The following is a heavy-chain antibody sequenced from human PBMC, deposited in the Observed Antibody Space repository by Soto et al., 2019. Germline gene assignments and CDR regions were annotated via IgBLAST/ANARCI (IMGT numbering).Heavy chain of an antibody. CDR3: ATGLLAAAPLNY. Sequence: QVQLVQSGAEVKKPGSSVKVSCRASGVTLNDYAISWVRQAPGQGLEWMGGIIPLSASAKLAQKFQGRVTITADKSTRTAYQGLTSVRSEDTAVYYCATGLLAAAPLNYWGQGTLVTVSS. CDR1: GVTLNDYA. CDR2: IIPLSASA. V-gene: IGHV1-69*06. J-gene: IGHJ4*02. D-gene: IGHD6-13*01.